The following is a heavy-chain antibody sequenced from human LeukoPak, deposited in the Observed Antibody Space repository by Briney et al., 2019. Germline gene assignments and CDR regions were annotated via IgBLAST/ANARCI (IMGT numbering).Heavy chain of an antibody. CDR3: AKPRSGSWYYFDY. CDR2: TSGSGGST. Sequence: GGSLRLSCAASGFTFSSYAMSWVRQAPGKGLEWVSATSGSGGSTYYADSVKGRFTISRDNSKNTLYLQMNSLRAEDTAVYYCAKPRSGSWYYFDYWGQGTLVTVSS. CDR1: GFTFSSYA. D-gene: IGHD6-13*01. V-gene: IGHV3-23*01. J-gene: IGHJ4*02.